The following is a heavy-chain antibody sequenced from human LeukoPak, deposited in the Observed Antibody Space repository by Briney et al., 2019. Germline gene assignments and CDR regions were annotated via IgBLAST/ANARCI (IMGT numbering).Heavy chain of an antibody. D-gene: IGHD3-16*02. Sequence: PGGSLRLSCAASGFTISSDEMNWVRQAPGKGLEWVSAISGSGGSTYYADSVKGRFTISRDNSKNTLYLQMNSLRAEDTAVYYCAKEGGLRLGELSANWGQGTLVTVSS. J-gene: IGHJ4*02. CDR1: GFTISSDE. V-gene: IGHV3-23*01. CDR2: ISGSGGST. CDR3: AKEGGLRLGELSAN.